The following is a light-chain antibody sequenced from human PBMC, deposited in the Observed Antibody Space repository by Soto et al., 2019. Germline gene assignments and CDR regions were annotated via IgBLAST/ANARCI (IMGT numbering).Light chain of an antibody. CDR2: GAS. V-gene: IGKV3-15*01. Sequence: EIVLTQSPATLSVSPGGRATLSCRASQSVSSNLAWYQQKPGQAPRLLIYGASTRATGIPARFSGSGSGTEFTLTISSLQSEDFAVYWCQQYNDWPRTFGQGTKVDI. CDR1: QSVSSN. J-gene: IGKJ1*01. CDR3: QQYNDWPRT.